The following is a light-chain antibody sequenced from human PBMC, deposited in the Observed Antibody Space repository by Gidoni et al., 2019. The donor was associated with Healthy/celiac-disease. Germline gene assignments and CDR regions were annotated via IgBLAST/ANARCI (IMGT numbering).Light chain of an antibody. CDR3: NSRDSSGNPAV. CDR1: RRRSYY. J-gene: IGLJ7*01. Sequence: SSELTQDPAVSVAFGQTVRITCQGDRRRSYYASRYQQKPGQAPVLVIYGKNNRPSGIPDRFSGSSSGNTASLTITGAQAEDEADYYCNSRDSSGNPAVFGGGTQLTVL. V-gene: IGLV3-19*01. CDR2: GKN.